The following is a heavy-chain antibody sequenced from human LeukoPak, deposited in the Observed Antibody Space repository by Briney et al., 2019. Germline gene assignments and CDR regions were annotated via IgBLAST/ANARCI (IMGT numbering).Heavy chain of an antibody. CDR1: GFTFDDYG. CDR3: AKESYDSSGYPDY. V-gene: IGHV3-43*01. D-gene: IGHD3-22*01. CDR2: ISWDGGST. Sequence: GGSLRLSCAASGFTFDDYGMHWVRQAPGKGLEWVSLISWDGGSTYYADSVKGRFTISRDNSKNSLYLQMNSLRTEDTALYYCAKESYDSSGYPDYWGQGTLVTVSS. J-gene: IGHJ4*02.